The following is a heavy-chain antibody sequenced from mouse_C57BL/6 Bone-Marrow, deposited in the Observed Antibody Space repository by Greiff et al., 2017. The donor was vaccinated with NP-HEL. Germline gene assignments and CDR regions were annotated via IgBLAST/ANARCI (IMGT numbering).Heavy chain of an antibody. CDR1: GFTFSDYY. CDR2: ISTGGGHT. D-gene: IGHD2-2*01. Sequence: EVQGVESGGGLVQPGGSLKLSCAASGFTFSDYYMYWVRQTPEKRLEWVAYISTGGGHTYYPETVKGRFTLSRATAKNTLYLQMSRLKSEDTAMYYCARHPMVTTDAMDYWGQGTSVTVSS. CDR3: ARHPMVTTDAMDY. V-gene: IGHV5-12*01. J-gene: IGHJ4*01.